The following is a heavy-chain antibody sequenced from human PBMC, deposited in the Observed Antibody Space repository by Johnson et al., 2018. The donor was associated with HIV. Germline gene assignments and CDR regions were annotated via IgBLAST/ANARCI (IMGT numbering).Heavy chain of an antibody. CDR1: GFIFRTNG. CDR2: IQYDGSDK. CDR3: ASVYYDILTGYYYDALDI. Sequence: QVQLVESGGGVVQPGGPLRLSCAASGFIFRTNGMHWVRQAPGKGLEWVSFIQYDGSDKSYADSVEGRFTISRDNSKNTLYLQMNNLRTEDTGLYYCASVYYDILTGYYYDALDIWGRGTMVTVSS. D-gene: IGHD3-9*01. V-gene: IGHV3-30*02. J-gene: IGHJ3*02.